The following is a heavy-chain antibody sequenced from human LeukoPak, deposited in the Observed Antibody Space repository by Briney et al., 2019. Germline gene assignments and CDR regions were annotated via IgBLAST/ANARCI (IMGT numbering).Heavy chain of an antibody. J-gene: IGHJ4*02. Sequence: GGSLRLSCAAPGFTFSSYSMNWVRQAPGKGLEWVSSISSSSSYIYYADSVKGRFTISRDNAKNSLYLQMNSLRAEDTAVYYCARVASPYYDILTAYYFDYWGQGTLVTVSS. CDR3: ARVASPYYDILTAYYFDY. CDR2: ISSSSSYI. CDR1: GFTFSSYS. D-gene: IGHD3-9*01. V-gene: IGHV3-21*01.